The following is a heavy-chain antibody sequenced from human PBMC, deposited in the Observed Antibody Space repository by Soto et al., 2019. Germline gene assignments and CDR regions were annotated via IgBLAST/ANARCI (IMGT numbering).Heavy chain of an antibody. J-gene: IGHJ4*02. CDR3: ARDSSPFMTTGSLDY. CDR2: IIPIFGTA. V-gene: IGHV1-69*01. CDR1: GGTFSSYA. Sequence: QVQLVQSGAEVKKPGSSVKVSCKASGGTFSSYAISWVRQAPGQGLECMGGIIPIFGTANYAQKFQGRVTITADESTSTAYRERSSLRSEDTAVYYCARDSSPFMTTGSLDYWGQGTLVTVSS. D-gene: IGHD4-4*01.